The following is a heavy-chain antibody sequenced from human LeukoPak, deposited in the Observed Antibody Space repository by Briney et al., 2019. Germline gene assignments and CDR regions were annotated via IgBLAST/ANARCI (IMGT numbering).Heavy chain of an antibody. D-gene: IGHD4-17*01. CDR1: GFTFSSYA. CDR3: TSHDNGDLPSDF. CDR2: ISGSGGST. V-gene: IGHV3-23*01. J-gene: IGHJ4*02. Sequence: GGSLRLSCAASGFTFSSYAMCRVRQAPGKGLEWVSAISGSGGSTYYADSVKGRFTISRDNSKNTLYLQMNSLKTEDTAVYYCTSHDNGDLPSDFWGQGTLVTVSS.